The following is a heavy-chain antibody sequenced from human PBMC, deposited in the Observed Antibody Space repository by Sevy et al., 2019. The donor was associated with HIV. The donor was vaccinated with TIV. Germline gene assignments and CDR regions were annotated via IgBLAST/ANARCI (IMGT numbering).Heavy chain of an antibody. CDR1: GLTLSSCG. CDR2: ISYDGSNK. CDR3: AKDFTGFYGMDV. V-gene: IGHV3-30*18. J-gene: IGHJ6*02. Sequence: GGSLRLSCVASGLTLSSCGMHWARQAPGKGLEWVAVISYDGSNKYYAESVKGRFTISRETSKNTLYLQMNSLRAEDTAVYYCAKDFTGFYGMDVWGQGTTVTVSS. D-gene: IGHD3-9*01.